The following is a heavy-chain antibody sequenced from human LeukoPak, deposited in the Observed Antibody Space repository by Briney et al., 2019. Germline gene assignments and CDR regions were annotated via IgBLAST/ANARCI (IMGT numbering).Heavy chain of an antibody. CDR3: ARASTDNAGWHRGSFDY. CDR1: GYSFTNYW. J-gene: IGHJ4*02. D-gene: IGHD6-19*01. CDR2: IYPGDSDS. Sequence: GESLKISCQTSGYSFTNYWIGWVRQMPGKGLEWMGIIYPGDSDSRYSPSFQGQVTISADKSVSTAYLQWSSLRASDTAIYYCARASTDNAGWHRGSFDYWGQGTLVTVPS. V-gene: IGHV5-51*01.